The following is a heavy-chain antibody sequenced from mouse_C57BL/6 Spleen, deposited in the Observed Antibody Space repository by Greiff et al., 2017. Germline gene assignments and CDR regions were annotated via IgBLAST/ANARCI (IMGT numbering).Heavy chain of an antibody. CDR3: ASSCSSGYAAWFAD. D-gene: IGHD3-2*02. CDR1: GFTFSSYT. Sequence: EVKLMESGGGLVKPGGSLKLSCAASGFTFSSYTMSWVRQTPEKRLEWVATISGGGGNTYYPDSVTGRFTISRDKAKNTLYLQLSSLRSADTALYYCASSCSSGYAAWFADWGQGTLVTVSA. J-gene: IGHJ3*01. V-gene: IGHV5-9*01. CDR2: ISGGGGNT.